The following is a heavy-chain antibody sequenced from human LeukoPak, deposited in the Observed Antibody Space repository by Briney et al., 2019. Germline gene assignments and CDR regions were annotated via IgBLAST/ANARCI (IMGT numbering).Heavy chain of an antibody. Sequence: SETLSLTCAVYGGSLSGYYWSWIRQPPGKGLEWIGEINHSGSTNYDPSLKSRVTISVDTSKNQFSLKLSSVTAADTAAYYCANRGSVVTAMSGHWFDPWGQGTLVTVSS. CDR1: GGSLSGYY. D-gene: IGHD2-21*02. V-gene: IGHV4-34*01. J-gene: IGHJ5*02. CDR3: ANRGSVVTAMSGHWFDP. CDR2: INHSGST.